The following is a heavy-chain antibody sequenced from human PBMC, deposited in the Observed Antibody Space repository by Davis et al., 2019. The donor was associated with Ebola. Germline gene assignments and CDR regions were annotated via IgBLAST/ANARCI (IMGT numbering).Heavy chain of an antibody. V-gene: IGHV1-18*01. CDR2: ISAYNGNT. D-gene: IGHD2-15*01. CDR3: ARVAGYCSGGSCYSGDWFDP. J-gene: IGHJ5*02. CDR1: GYTFTSYG. Sequence: AASVKVSCKASGYTFTSYGISWVRQAPGQGLEWMGWISAYNGNTNYAQKLQGRVTMTTDTSTSTAYMELRSLRSDDTAVYYCARVAGYCSGGSCYSGDWFDPWGQGTLVTVSS.